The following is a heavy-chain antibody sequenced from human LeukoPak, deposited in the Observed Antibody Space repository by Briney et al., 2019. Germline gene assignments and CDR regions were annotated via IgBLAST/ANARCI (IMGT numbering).Heavy chain of an antibody. V-gene: IGHV3-23*01. J-gene: IGHJ6*03. CDR2: ISGSGGST. CDR1: GFTFSSYA. Sequence: GGSLRLSCAASGFTFSSYAMSWVRQAPGKGLEWVSAISGSGGSTYYADSVKGRFTISRDNSKNTLYLQMNSLRAEDTALYYCAKGGATMGYYYYMDVWGKGTTVTVSS. CDR3: AKGGATMGYYYYMDV. D-gene: IGHD5-12*01.